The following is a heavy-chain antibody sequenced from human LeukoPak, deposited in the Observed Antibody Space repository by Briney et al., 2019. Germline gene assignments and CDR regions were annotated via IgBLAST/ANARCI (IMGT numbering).Heavy chain of an antibody. J-gene: IGHJ6*03. V-gene: IGHV3-20*04. CDR3: AREGGYDMLTEYYYYYMDV. CDR1: GFTFDDYG. CDR2: INWNGCST. D-gene: IGHD3-9*01. Sequence: GGSLRLSCAASGFTFDDYGMSWVRQAPGKGLEWVSGINWNGCSTGYADSVKGRFTISRDNAKNSLYLQMNSLRAEDTALYYCAREGGYDMLTEYYYYYMDVWGKGTTVTVS.